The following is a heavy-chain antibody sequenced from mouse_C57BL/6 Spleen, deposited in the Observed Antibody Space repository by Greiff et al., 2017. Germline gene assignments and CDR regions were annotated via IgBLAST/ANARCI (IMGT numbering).Heavy chain of an antibody. J-gene: IGHJ1*03. CDR2: IDPSDSYT. V-gene: IGHV1-69*01. CDR3: ARRHYYGSSYGYFDV. CDR1: GYTFTSYW. Sequence: VKLQQPGAELVMPGASVKLSCKASGYTFTSYWMHWVKQRPGQGLEWIGEIDPSDSYTNYNQKFKGKSTLTVDKSSSTAYMQLSSLTSEDSAVYYCARRHYYGSSYGYFDVWGTGTTVTVSS. D-gene: IGHD1-1*01.